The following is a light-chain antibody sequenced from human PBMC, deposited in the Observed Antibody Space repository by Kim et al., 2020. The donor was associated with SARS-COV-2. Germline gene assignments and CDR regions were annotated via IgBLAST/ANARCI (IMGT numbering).Light chain of an antibody. CDR1: QSVRNNY. V-gene: IGKV3-20*01. CDR3: QQYGGSPFT. J-gene: IGKJ2*01. Sequence: EIVLTQSPGTLSLSPGERATLSCRASQSVRNNYLAWYQQKPGQAPRLLIYGATYRPAGIPDRFIGSGSGTDFTLTISRLEPGDFAFFYCQQYGGSPFTFGQGTQLEIK. CDR2: GAT.